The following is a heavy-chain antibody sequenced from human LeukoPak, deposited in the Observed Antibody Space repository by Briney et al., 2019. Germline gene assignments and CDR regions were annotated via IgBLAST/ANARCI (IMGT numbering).Heavy chain of an antibody. V-gene: IGHV1-18*01. J-gene: IGHJ6*02. Sequence: ASVKVSCKASGYTFTSYGISWVRQAPGQGLEWMGWISAYNGNTNYAQKLQGRVTMTTDTSTSTAYMELRSLRSDDTAVYYCARGQVNDFWSGYYYYGMDVWGQGTTVTVSS. CDR2: ISAYNGNT. CDR3: ARGQVNDFWSGYYYYGMDV. CDR1: GYTFTSYG. D-gene: IGHD3-3*01.